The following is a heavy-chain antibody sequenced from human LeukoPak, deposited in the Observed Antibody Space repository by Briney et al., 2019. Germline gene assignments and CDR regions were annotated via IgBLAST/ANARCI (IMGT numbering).Heavy chain of an antibody. Sequence: SETLSLTCTVSGGSINSDNFFWSWIRQPAGQGLEWIGRIYTRGSTNYNPSLKTRVAISIHTSKNQVSLNLTSVTAADTAVYFCARAKVRSGHVFGYWGQGALVTVSS. CDR1: GGSINSDNFF. J-gene: IGHJ4*02. CDR2: IYTRGST. CDR3: ARAKVRSGHVFGY. V-gene: IGHV4-61*02. D-gene: IGHD5-12*01.